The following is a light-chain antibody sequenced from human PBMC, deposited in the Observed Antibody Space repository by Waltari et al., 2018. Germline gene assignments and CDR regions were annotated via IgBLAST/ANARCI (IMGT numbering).Light chain of an antibody. Sequence: QLVVTQSPSASASLGASVKLTCTLSSGHSSNIIAWLQQQPEKGPRYLMKVNSDGSHSRGNWIPDRFSGSRSGAERYRTIASLQAEDEAEYYCQTGGHGTWVVGGGTKLTVL. CDR3: QTGGHGTWV. CDR2: VNSDGSH. V-gene: IGLV4-69*01. J-gene: IGLJ3*02. CDR1: SGHSSNI.